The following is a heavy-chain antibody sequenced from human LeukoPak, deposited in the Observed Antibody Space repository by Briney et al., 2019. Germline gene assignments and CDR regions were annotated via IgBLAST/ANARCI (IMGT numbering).Heavy chain of an antibody. CDR3: AKAGGRGSYLDY. D-gene: IGHD1-26*01. V-gene: IGHV3-30*02. CDR1: GFRFDDYG. Sequence: GGSLRLSCAASGFRFDDYGMNWVRQAPGKGLEWVAFIRYDGSNKYYADSVKGRFTISRDNSKNTLYLQMNSLRAEDTAVYYCAKAGGRGSYLDYWGQGTLVTVSS. J-gene: IGHJ4*02. CDR2: IRYDGSNK.